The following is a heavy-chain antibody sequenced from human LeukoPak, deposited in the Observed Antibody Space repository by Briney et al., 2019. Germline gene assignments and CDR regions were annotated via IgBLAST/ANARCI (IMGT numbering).Heavy chain of an antibody. CDR3: VRGSSGTVVRGVSWAWFDP. Sequence: GGSLRLSCATSGFTFSTYWMTWVRQAPGKGLEWVANIKPDGSEKYYVDSVKGRFIISRDNAKKSLYLQMNSLRAEDTAVYYCVRGSSGTVVRGVSWAWFDPWGQGTLATVSS. V-gene: IGHV3-7*05. CDR2: IKPDGSEK. J-gene: IGHJ5*02. CDR1: GFTFSTYW. D-gene: IGHD3-10*01.